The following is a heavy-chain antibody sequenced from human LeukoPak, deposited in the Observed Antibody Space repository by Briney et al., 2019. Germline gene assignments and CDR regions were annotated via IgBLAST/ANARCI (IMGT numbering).Heavy chain of an antibody. D-gene: IGHD3-16*02. CDR1: GGSFSGYY. V-gene: IGHV4-34*01. CDR3: ARVPRYDYVWGSYRSNWFDP. CDR2: INHSGST. J-gene: IGHJ5*02. Sequence: SETLSLTCAVYGGSFSGYYWSWTRQPPGKGLEWIGEINHSGSTNYNPSLKSRVTISVDTSKNQFSLKLSSVTAADTAVYYCARVPRYDYVWGSYRSNWFDPWGQGTLVTVSS.